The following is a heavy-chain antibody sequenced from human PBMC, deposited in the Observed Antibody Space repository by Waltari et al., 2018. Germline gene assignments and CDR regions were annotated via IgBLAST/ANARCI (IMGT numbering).Heavy chain of an antibody. CDR2: IHHSGSI. CDR1: GGSISSSNW. J-gene: IGHJ6*03. CDR3: ARKHGNDYGYSESLFYDYYYYYVDV. Sequence: QVQLQESGPGLVKPSGTLSLTCAVSGGSISSSNWWSWVRQPPGKGLEWSGVIHHSGSINYVPPLMSRVTISVDKSKNQFSLTLSSVTAADTAGYYCARKHGNDYGYSESLFYDYYYYYVDVWGKGTTVTVSS. V-gene: IGHV4-4*02. D-gene: IGHD4-17*01.